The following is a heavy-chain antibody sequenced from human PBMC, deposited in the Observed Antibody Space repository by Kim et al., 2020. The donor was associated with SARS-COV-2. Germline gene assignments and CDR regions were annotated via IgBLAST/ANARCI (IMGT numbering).Heavy chain of an antibody. CDR2: ISVSGGST. J-gene: IGHJ4*02. CDR3: AKDAYYDYVWGSYNGY. V-gene: IGHV3-23*01. D-gene: IGHD3-16*01. Sequence: GGSLRLSCAASGFTFSSYAMRWVRQAPGKGLEWVSTISVSGGSTYYADSVKGRFTISRDNSKNTLYLQMNSLRAEDTAVYYCAKDAYYDYVWGSYNGYWGQGTLVTVSS. CDR1: GFTFSSYA.